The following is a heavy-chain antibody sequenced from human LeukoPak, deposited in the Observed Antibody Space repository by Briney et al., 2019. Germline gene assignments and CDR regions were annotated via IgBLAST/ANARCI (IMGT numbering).Heavy chain of an antibody. CDR1: GFTFDDYG. V-gene: IGHV3-20*04. D-gene: IGHD1-26*01. J-gene: IGHJ4*02. Sequence: GGSLRLSCAASGFTFDDYGMNWVRQAPGEGLEWVSVINWNGDSTGYADSVKGRFTISRDNAKNSLYLQMNSLRAEDTALYYCARSYTGSYYYYYWGQGSLVTVSS. CDR3: ARSYTGSYYYYY. CDR2: INWNGDST.